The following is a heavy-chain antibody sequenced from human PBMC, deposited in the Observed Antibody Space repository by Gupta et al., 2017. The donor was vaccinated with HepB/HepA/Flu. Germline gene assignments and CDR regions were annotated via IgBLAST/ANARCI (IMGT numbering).Heavy chain of an antibody. J-gene: IGHJ6*03. CDR3: ARDGGYCSGGSCYPPYYYYYYMDV. Sequence: QVQLVESGGGVVQPGRSLRPSCAASGFTFSSYGMHWVRQARGTGLEWVAVIWYDGSNKYYADSVKGRFTISRDNSKNTLYLQMNSLRAEDTAVYYCARDGGYCSGGSCYPPYYYYYYMDVWGKGTTVTVSS. D-gene: IGHD2-15*01. CDR2: IWYDGSNK. CDR1: GFTFSSYG. V-gene: IGHV3-33*01.